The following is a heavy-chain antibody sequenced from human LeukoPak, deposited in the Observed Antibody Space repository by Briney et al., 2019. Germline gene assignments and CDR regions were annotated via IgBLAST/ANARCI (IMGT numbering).Heavy chain of an antibody. CDR1: GYDFTSVG. CDR2: ISPYNGNT. D-gene: IGHD6-19*01. J-gene: IGHJ4*02. Sequence: VASVKVSFKASGYDFTSVGITWVRQAPGQGLEWMGWISPYNGNTRHVQKFQGRVTMDTSTNTAYMELRSLRFDDTAFYYCARAGSGTGWYFDYWGQGTLVTVSS. V-gene: IGHV1-18*01. CDR3: ARAGSGTGWYFDY.